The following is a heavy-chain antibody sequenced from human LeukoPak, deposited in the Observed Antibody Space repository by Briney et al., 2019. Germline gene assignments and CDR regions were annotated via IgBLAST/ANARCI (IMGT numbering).Heavy chain of an antibody. V-gene: IGHV4-31*03. Sequence: SQTLSLTCTVSGGSISSGGYYWSWIRQHPGKGLEWIGYIYYSGSTYYNPSLKSRVTISVYTSKNQFSLKLSSVTAADTAVYYCAREPVEVVPAAKTNYYYYYGMDVWGQGTTVTVSS. CDR1: GGSISSGGYY. CDR2: IYYSGST. D-gene: IGHD2-2*01. CDR3: AREPVEVVPAAKTNYYYYYGMDV. J-gene: IGHJ6*02.